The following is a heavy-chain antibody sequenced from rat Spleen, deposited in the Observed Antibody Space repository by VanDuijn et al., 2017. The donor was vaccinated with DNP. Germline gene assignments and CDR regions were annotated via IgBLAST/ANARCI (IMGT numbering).Heavy chain of an antibody. D-gene: IGHD1-7*01. CDR2: MSYSGSA. V-gene: IGHV3-1*01. J-gene: IGHJ2*01. Sequence: EVQLQESGPGLVKPSQSLSLTCSVTDYSITSNYWAWIRKFPGNKMEWMEYMSYSGSASYNPSLKSRISITRDTSKNHFFLHLNSVTTEDTATYYCARWTRYFDYWGQGVMVTVSS. CDR3: ARWTRYFDY. CDR1: DYSITSNY.